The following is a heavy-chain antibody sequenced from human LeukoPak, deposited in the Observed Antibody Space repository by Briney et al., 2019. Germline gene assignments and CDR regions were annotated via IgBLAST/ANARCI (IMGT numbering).Heavy chain of an antibody. CDR3: AKDYQVDILTGSYFDY. V-gene: IGHV3-30*02. CDR1: GFTFSSYG. Sequence: GGSLRLSCAASGFTFSSYGMHWVRQAPGKGLEWVAFIRYDGSNKYYADSVKGRFTISRDNSKNTLYLQMNSLRAEDTAVYYCAKDYQVDILTGSYFDYWGQGTLVTVPS. CDR2: IRYDGSNK. D-gene: IGHD3-9*01. J-gene: IGHJ4*02.